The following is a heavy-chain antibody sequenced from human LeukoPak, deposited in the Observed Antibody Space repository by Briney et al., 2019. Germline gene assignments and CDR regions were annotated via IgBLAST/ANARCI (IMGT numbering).Heavy chain of an antibody. CDR2: ISGSDGST. J-gene: IGHJ4*02. V-gene: IGHV3-23*01. CDR3: ASSPPGREAMSPCFDS. CDR1: GFTFTIYA. Sequence: GGSLRLSCAASGFTFTIYAMSWVRQAPGKGLEWVSSISGSDGSTYYADSVRGRFTISRDNSKNTLFLQMNSLRSEDTAVYYCASSPPGREAMSPCFDSWGQGTLVTVSS. D-gene: IGHD1-26*01.